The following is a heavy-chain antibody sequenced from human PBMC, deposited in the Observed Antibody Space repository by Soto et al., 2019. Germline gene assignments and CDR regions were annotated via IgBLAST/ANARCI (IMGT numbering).Heavy chain of an antibody. CDR3: ARVYYDSSGYYFPDY. J-gene: IGHJ4*02. V-gene: IGHV1-69*01. D-gene: IGHD3-22*01. Sequence: QVQLVQSGAEVKKPGSSVKVSCKASGGTFSSYAISWVRQAPGQGLEWMGGIIPSFGTANYAQKFQGRVTITADEATLTAYNEMSSLRYEDTAVYYCARVYYDSSGYYFPDYWGQGTRVTVSS. CDR2: IIPSFGTA. CDR1: GGTFSSYA.